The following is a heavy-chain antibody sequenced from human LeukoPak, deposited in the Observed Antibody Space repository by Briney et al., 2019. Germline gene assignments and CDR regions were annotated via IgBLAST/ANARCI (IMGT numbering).Heavy chain of an antibody. CDR1: GYTFTTDY. J-gene: IGHJ3*02. V-gene: IGHV1-46*01. D-gene: IGHD6-6*01. CDR2: TNPSGGST. CDR3: ARGRRIAAREAFDI. Sequence: ASVKVSCKASGYTFTTDYIHWVRQAPGQGLEWMGITNPSGGSTTYAQKFQGRVTMTRDTSTSTVYMELSSLRSEDTAAYYCARGRRIAAREAFDIWGQGTMVTVSS.